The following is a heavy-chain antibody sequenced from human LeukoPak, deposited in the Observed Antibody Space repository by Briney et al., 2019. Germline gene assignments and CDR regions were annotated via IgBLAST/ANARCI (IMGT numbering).Heavy chain of an antibody. CDR3: ARHRCSGGSCYPMNWFDP. CDR2: INHSGST. V-gene: IGHV4-34*01. D-gene: IGHD2-15*01. Sequence: SETLSLTCAVYGGSFSGYYWSWIRQPPGKGLEWIGEINHSGSTNYNPSLKSRVTISVDTSKDQFSLKLSSVTAADTAVYYCARHRCSGGSCYPMNWFDPWGQGTLVTVSS. CDR1: GGSFSGYY. J-gene: IGHJ5*02.